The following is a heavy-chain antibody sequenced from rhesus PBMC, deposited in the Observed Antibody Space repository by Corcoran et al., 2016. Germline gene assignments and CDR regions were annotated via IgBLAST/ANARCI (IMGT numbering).Heavy chain of an antibody. CDR3: ARDSGS. V-gene: IGHV3S5*01. Sequence: EVQLVETGGGLVQPGGSLKLPCAASGFTFSSYGMNWVRQAPGKGLEWVTAINSGGDSPSDANSVKGRFTISRDNSKNTLSLQMNSLRAEDTAVYYCARDSGSWGQGVLVTVSS. J-gene: IGHJ4*01. CDR2: INSGGDSP. D-gene: IGHD6-25*01. CDR1: GFTFSSYG.